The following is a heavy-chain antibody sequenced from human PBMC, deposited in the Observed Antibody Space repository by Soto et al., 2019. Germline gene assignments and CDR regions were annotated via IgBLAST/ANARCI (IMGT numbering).Heavy chain of an antibody. CDR1: GYNFASNH. V-gene: IGHV1-46*01. Sequence: QVQLVQSGAEVKEPGASVKVSCKASGYNFASNHMHWVRQIPGQGLEWMGIIHPTDGSTSYAQRFQGRITLTMDAPTNTDYMELRGLTSEDTAVYYCVRDRFGSWTFDYWGQGTLLTVSS. CDR3: VRDRFGSWTFDY. D-gene: IGHD6-13*01. CDR2: IHPTDGST. J-gene: IGHJ4*02.